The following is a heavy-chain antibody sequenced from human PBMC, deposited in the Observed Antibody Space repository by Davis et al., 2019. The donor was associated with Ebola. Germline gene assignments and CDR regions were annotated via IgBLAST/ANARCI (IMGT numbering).Heavy chain of an antibody. Sequence: SETLSLTCAVYGGSFSGYYWSWIRQPPGKGLEWIGYIYYSGSTNYNPSLKSRVTISVDTSKNQFSLKLSSVTAADTAVYYCARVQQQLFLEPWGQGTLVTVSS. D-gene: IGHD6-13*01. V-gene: IGHV4-59*01. CDR2: IYYSGST. CDR3: ARVQQQLFLEP. J-gene: IGHJ5*02. CDR1: GGSFSGYY.